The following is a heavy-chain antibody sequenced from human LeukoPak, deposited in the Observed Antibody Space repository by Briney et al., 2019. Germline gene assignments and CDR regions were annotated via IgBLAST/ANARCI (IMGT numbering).Heavy chain of an antibody. D-gene: IGHD6-13*01. CDR2: ISGSGGST. Sequence: GGSLRLSCAASGFTLSSYAMSWVRQAPGKGLEWVSAISGSGGSTFYADSVKGRFTISRDNSKNTLSLQMNSLRAEDTAVYYCAKAQDPIAAAGTSPFDYWGQGTLVTVSS. CDR1: GFTLSSYA. V-gene: IGHV3-23*01. CDR3: AKAQDPIAAAGTSPFDY. J-gene: IGHJ4*02.